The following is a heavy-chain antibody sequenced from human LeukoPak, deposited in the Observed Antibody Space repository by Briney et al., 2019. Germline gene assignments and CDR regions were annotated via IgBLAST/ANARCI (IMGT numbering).Heavy chain of an antibody. V-gene: IGHV3-23*01. CDR1: GFTFSSYA. D-gene: IGHD3-10*01. Sequence: GGSLRLSCAASGFTFSSYAMSWVRQAPGKGLEWVSAISGSGGSTYYADSVKGRFTFSRDNSKNTLYLQMNSLRAEDTAVYYCAKDKVVRVTMVRADYWGQGTLVTVSS. CDR2: ISGSGGST. J-gene: IGHJ4*02. CDR3: AKDKVVRVTMVRADY.